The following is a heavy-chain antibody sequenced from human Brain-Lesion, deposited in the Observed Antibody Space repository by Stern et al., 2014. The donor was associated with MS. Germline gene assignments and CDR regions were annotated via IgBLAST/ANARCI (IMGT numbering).Heavy chain of an antibody. Sequence: VQLVQSGAEVKKPGSSVKVSGKASGGTFSSYAISWVRQAPGQGLEWMGGIIPIFDTATYAHKFQGRVTITADESTSTAYMELSSLRSEDTAVYYCARGVLRFLEWPYYGMDVWGQGTTVTVSS. J-gene: IGHJ6*02. V-gene: IGHV1-69*01. CDR1: GGTFSSYA. CDR2: IIPIFDTA. CDR3: ARGVLRFLEWPYYGMDV. D-gene: IGHD3-3*01.